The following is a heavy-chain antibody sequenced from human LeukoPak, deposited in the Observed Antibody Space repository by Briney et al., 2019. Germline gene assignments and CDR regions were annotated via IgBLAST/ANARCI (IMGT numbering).Heavy chain of an antibody. CDR3: ARSPAAAVNRGDY. CDR2: IRAYNGNT. CDR1: GYTFTTYS. V-gene: IGHV1-18*01. J-gene: IGHJ4*02. Sequence: GASVKVSCKASGYTFTTYSISWVRQAPGKGLEWMGWIRAYNGNTNYAQNVQGRVTMTTDTATSTAYMELTSLRSDDTAVYYCARSPAAAVNRGDYWGQGALVTVSS. D-gene: IGHD6-13*01.